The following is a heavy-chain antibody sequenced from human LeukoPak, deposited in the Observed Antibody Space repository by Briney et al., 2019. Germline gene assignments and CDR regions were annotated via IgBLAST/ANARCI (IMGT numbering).Heavy chain of an antibody. J-gene: IGHJ4*02. Sequence: KLGESLKISCKGSGCTFTNYWIGWVRQRPGKGLEWMGIIYPGDSDTRYSPSFQGQVTISADKSISTAYLQWSSLKASDTAMYYCARIIPARPPEYWGQGTLVTVSS. CDR1: GCTFTNYW. CDR2: IYPGDSDT. D-gene: IGHD6-6*01. CDR3: ARIIPARPPEY. V-gene: IGHV5-51*01.